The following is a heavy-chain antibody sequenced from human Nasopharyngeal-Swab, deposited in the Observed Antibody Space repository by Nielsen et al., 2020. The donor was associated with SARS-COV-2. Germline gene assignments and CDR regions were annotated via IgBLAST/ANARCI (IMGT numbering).Heavy chain of an antibody. Sequence: ASVKVSCKASGYTFTGYYMHWVRQAPGQGLEWMGRINPNSGGTNYAQKFQGRVTMTRDTSISTAYMERSRLRSDDTAVYYCAREGIFGVVIRGGGVDYWGQGTLVTVSS. D-gene: IGHD3-3*01. CDR3: AREGIFGVVIRGGGVDY. V-gene: IGHV1-2*06. J-gene: IGHJ4*02. CDR1: GYTFTGYY. CDR2: INPNSGGT.